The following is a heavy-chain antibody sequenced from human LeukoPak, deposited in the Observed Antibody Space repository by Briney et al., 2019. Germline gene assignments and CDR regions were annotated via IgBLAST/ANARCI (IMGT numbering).Heavy chain of an antibody. CDR3: AKGSGGSGSFYNHFDC. V-gene: IGHV3-30*18. CDR1: GLSLNSCG. J-gene: IGHJ4*02. Sequence: GGSLRLSCAASGLSLNSCGMHWVRQAPGQGLEWVAVISSDGSNKYYADSVKGRFTISRDNSKNTLSLQMNSPRTEDTAVFYCAKGSGGSGSFYNHFDCWGQGTLVTVSS. D-gene: IGHD3-10*01. CDR2: ISSDGSNK.